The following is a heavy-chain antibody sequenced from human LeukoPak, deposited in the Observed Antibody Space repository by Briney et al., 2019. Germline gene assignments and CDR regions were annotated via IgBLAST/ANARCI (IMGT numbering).Heavy chain of an antibody. J-gene: IGHJ4*02. Sequence: GGSLRLSCAASGLIVSSNYMTWVRQAPGKGLEWVSVIYSGGSIYYADSVKGRFTISRDNSRNTLYLQMNSLRAEDTAVYYCARGALYQYYLDYWGWGQGTLVTVSS. D-gene: IGHD4-17*01. CDR2: IYSGGSI. CDR1: GLIVSSNY. CDR3: ARGALYQYYLDYWG. V-gene: IGHV3-53*01.